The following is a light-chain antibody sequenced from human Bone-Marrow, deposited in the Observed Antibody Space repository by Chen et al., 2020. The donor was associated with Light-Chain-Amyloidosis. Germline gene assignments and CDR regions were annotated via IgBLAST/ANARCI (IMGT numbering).Light chain of an antibody. CDR2: DGS. V-gene: IGLV3-21*02. Sequence: SYVLTQPSSVSVAPGQTATLARGGNNIGSTSVHWYQQTAGQAPLLGVYDGSDRPSGIPARLSGSNAENTATLTISRVEAGAEADYYCQVWDRSSDRPVFGGGPKLTVL. J-gene: IGLJ3*02. CDR1: NIGSTS. CDR3: QVWDRSSDRPV.